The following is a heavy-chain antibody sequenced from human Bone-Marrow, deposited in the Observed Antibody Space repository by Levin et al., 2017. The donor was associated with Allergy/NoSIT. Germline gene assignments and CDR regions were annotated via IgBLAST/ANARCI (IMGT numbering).Heavy chain of an antibody. J-gene: IGHJ5*02. CDR1: GFTFGSYA. V-gene: IGHV3-23*01. Sequence: GGSLRLSCAASGFTFGSYAMSWVRQSPGKGLEWVASISGAGGSTNYADSLQGRFTISRDKFNNMVYLQMSGLKVEDTAVYYCAREGMIRSADGGNWFDTWGQGTLVTVSS. CDR2: ISGAGGST. D-gene: IGHD3-16*01. CDR3: AREGMIRSADGGNWFDT.